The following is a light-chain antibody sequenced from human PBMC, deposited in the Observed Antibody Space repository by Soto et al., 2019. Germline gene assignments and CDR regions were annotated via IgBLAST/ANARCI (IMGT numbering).Light chain of an antibody. CDR2: DVS. CDR3: CSYAGGYTHAV. V-gene: IGLV2-11*01. J-gene: IGLJ2*01. Sequence: SSDVGTYNYVSWYQQHPGKAPKLMIYDVSKRPSGVPDRFSGSKSGNTASLTISGLQAEDEADYYCCSYAGGYTHAVFGGGTKVTVL. CDR1: SSDVGTYNY.